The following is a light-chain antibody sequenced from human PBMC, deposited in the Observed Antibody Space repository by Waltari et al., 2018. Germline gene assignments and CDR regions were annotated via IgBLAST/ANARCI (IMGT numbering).Light chain of an antibody. J-gene: IGLJ3*02. CDR1: TNDLGSYNY. CDR2: EVT. V-gene: IGLV2-11*01. Sequence: SALTQPRSVSGSPGQSVTISCTGTTNDLGSYNYVSWYQQHPGKAPKLIILEVTKRPSGVPDRLSGSKSGNTASQTISGLRAEDEAEYYCCSYAGSYTWVFGGGTKLTVV. CDR3: CSYAGSYTWV.